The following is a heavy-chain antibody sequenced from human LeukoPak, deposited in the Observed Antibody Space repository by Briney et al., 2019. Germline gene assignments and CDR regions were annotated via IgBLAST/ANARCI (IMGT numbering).Heavy chain of an antibody. D-gene: IGHD2-15*01. V-gene: IGHV1-24*01. CDR3: ATVWWFRDYYYYGMDV. CDR1: GKSLSELF. Sequence: GASVKVSCKVSGKSLSELFMRWARQAPGKGLEWMGGFDPEDDERIYAQKFQGRVTMTEDTSTDTAYMELSSLRSEDTAVYYCATVWWFRDYYYYGMDVWGQGTTVTVSS. CDR2: FDPEDDER. J-gene: IGHJ6*02.